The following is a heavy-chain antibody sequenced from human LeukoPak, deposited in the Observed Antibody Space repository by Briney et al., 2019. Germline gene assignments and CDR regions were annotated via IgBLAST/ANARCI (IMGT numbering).Heavy chain of an antibody. CDR2: ISSSSSYI. D-gene: IGHD1-1*01. V-gene: IGHV3-21*01. J-gene: IGHJ6*03. CDR3: ARGGTGYSYYYYMDV. Sequence: GGSLRLSCAASGFTFSSYSMNWVRQAPGKGLEWVSSISSSSSYIYYADSVKGRFTISRDNAKNSLYLQMNSLRAEDTAVYYCARGGTGYSYYYYMDVWGKGTTATVSS. CDR1: GFTFSSYS.